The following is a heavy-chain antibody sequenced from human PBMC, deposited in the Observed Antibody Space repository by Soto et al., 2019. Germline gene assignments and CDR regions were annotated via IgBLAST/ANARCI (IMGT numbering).Heavy chain of an antibody. CDR3: ARRLVGATSSFDY. CDR2: IYYSGST. D-gene: IGHD1-26*01. Sequence: RQPPGKGLEWIGSIYYSGSTYYNPSLKSRVTISVDTSKNQFSLKLSSVTAADTAVYYCARRLVGATSSFDYWGQGTLVTVSS. V-gene: IGHV4-39*01. J-gene: IGHJ4*02.